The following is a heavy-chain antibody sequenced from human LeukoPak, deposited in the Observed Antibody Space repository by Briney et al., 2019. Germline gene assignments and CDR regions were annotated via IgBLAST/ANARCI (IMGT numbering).Heavy chain of an antibody. D-gene: IGHD2-15*01. Sequence: GASVKVSCKTSGGTFSTYGFSWVRQAPGHGLEWMGVIIPIFRTTNYAQKFQGGVTITADEFTNIAYMELSSLRSEDTAIYYCATTFLGHCSGGSCSLYYYYGMDVWGQGTTVTVSS. CDR3: ATTFLGHCSGGSCSLYYYYGMDV. J-gene: IGHJ6*02. CDR2: IIPIFRTT. CDR1: GGTFSTYG. V-gene: IGHV1-69*13.